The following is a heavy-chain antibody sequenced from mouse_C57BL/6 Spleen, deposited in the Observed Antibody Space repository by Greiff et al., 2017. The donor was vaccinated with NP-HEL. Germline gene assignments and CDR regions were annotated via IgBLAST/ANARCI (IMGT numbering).Heavy chain of an antibody. CDR1: GFTFSSYA. CDR2: ISDGGSYT. J-gene: IGHJ2*01. Sequence: EVQLVESGGGLVKPGGSLKLSCAASGFTFSSYAMSWVRQTPEKRLEWVATISDGGSYTYYPDNVKGRFTISRDNAKNNLYLQMSHLKSEDTAMYYCARSTVVGYYFDYWGQGTTLTVSS. D-gene: IGHD1-1*01. V-gene: IGHV5-4*01. CDR3: ARSTVVGYYFDY.